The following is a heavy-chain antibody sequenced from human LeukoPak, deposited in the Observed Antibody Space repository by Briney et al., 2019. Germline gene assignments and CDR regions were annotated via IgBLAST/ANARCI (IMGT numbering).Heavy chain of an antibody. CDR2: IIPIFGTA. V-gene: IGHV1-69*13. J-gene: IGHJ6*02. Sequence: GASVKVSCKASGGTFSSYAISWVRQAPGQGLEWMGGIIPIFGTANYAQKFQGRVTITADESTSTAYMELSSLRSEDTAVYYCAREDCGGDCYSYYYYYGMDVWGQGTTVTVSS. CDR1: GGTFSSYA. CDR3: AREDCGGDCYSYYYYYGMDV. D-gene: IGHD2-21*02.